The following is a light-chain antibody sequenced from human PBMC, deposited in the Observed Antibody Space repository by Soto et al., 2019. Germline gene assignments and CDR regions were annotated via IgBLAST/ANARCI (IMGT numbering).Light chain of an antibody. Sequence: ESGLMQSLGTMSLSPGERATLSCGASQSVTRSFLAWYQQKPGQAPRLLIYGASSRATGIPDRFSGSGSGTDFTLTISRLEPEDFAVYYCQQYENSPYTFGQGTKLEIK. CDR2: GAS. CDR3: QQYENSPYT. V-gene: IGKV3-20*01. J-gene: IGKJ2*01. CDR1: QSVTRSF.